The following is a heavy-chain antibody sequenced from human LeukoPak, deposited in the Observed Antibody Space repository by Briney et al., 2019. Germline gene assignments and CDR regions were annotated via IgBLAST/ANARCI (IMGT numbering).Heavy chain of an antibody. J-gene: IGHJ5*02. CDR2: INHSGST. Sequence: SETLSLTCAVYGGSFSGYYWSWIRQPPGKGLEWIGEINHSGSTNYNPSLKSRVTISVDTSRNQFSLRLTSVTAADTAVYYCARPRTRLAWFDPWGQGTLVTVSS. CDR3: ARPRTRLAWFDP. D-gene: IGHD6-19*01. V-gene: IGHV4-34*01. CDR1: GGSFSGYY.